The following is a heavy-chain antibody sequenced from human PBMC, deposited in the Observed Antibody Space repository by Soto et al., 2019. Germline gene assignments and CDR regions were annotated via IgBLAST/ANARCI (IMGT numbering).Heavy chain of an antibody. V-gene: IGHV3-48*02. Sequence: GWSLRLSCAASGFTFSTYSMNRVRQAPGKGLEWISYITSSSTTIFYADSVKGRFTISRDNAKNSLYLQMNSLRDEDTSVYYCARDNGIAGSFGTGGQGPLVTVSS. J-gene: IGHJ4*02. CDR2: ITSSSTTI. CDR1: GFTFSTYS. CDR3: ARDNGIAGSFGT. D-gene: IGHD6-13*01.